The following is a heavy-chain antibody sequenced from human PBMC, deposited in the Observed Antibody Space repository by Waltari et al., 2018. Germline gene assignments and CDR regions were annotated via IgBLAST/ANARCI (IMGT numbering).Heavy chain of an antibody. CDR3: AKAGLIRGYWYFDL. J-gene: IGHJ2*01. CDR1: GFTFDDYA. Sequence: EVQLVESGGGLVQPGRSLRLSCAASGFTFDDYAMHWVRQAPGKGLEWVSGISWNSGSIGYAAPVKGRFTISRDNAKNSLYLQMNSLRAEDTAFYYCAKAGLIRGYWYFDLWGRGTLVTVSS. D-gene: IGHD3-10*01. V-gene: IGHV3-9*01. CDR2: ISWNSGSI.